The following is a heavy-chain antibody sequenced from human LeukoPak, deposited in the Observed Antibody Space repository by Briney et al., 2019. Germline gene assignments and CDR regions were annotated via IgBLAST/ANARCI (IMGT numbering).Heavy chain of an antibody. Sequence: PGGSLRLSCAASGFTFSDYYMSWIRQAPGKGLEWVSYISSSGSTIYYADSVKGRFTISRDNAKNSLYLQMNSLRAEDTAIYYCAKENYGDSTGGRFQHWGQGTLVTVSS. CDR3: AKENYGDSTGGRFQH. V-gene: IGHV3-11*01. D-gene: IGHD4-17*01. CDR1: GFTFSDYY. J-gene: IGHJ1*01. CDR2: ISSSGSTI.